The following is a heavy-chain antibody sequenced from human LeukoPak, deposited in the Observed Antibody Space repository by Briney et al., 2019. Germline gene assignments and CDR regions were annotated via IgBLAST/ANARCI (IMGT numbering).Heavy chain of an antibody. Sequence: SETLSLTCTVSGGSISSSSYYWAWIRQPPGKGLEWIGSIFYSGSTYSNPSLKSRVTISVDTSKNQFSLKLSSVTAADTAVYYCAKTSRGALYHFGCWGQGALVTVSS. CDR2: IFYSGST. CDR1: GGSISSSSYY. D-gene: IGHD3-10*01. J-gene: IGHJ4*02. V-gene: IGHV4-39*01. CDR3: AKTSRGALYHFGC.